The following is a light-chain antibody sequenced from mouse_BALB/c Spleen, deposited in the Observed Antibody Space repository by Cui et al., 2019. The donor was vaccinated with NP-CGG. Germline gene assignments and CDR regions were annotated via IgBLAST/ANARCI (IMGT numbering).Light chain of an antibody. CDR3: ALWYSNHWV. CDR1: TGTVTTSNY. CDR2: GTN. Sequence: QAVVTQESALTTSPGETVTLTCRSSTGTVTTSNYANWVQEKPDHLFTGLIGGTNNRAPRVPARFSGSLIGDKTALSITGAHTEDEAIYFCALWYSNHWVFGGGTKLTVL. V-gene: IGLV1*01. J-gene: IGLJ1*01.